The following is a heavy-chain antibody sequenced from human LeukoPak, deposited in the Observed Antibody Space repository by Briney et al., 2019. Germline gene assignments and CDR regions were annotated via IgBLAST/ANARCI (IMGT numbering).Heavy chain of an antibody. CDR2: ISAYNGNT. J-gene: IGHJ6*03. V-gene: IGHV1-18*01. CDR3: ARMDGITIDYYYMDV. CDR1: GYTFTSYG. D-gene: IGHD3-9*01. Sequence: ASVKVSCSASGYTFTSYGISWVRQAPGQGLEWMGWISAYNGNTNYGQKLQGRVTITTDTSTSTAYMELRSLRSDDTAVYYCARMDGITIDYYYMDVWGKGTTVTVSS.